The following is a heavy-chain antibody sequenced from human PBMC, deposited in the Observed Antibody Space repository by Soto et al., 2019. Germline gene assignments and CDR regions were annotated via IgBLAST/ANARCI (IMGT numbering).Heavy chain of an antibody. J-gene: IGHJ4*02. V-gene: IGHV4-59*08. CDR3: ARRHGYTFDY. CDR2: IYYSGST. D-gene: IGHD3-16*02. CDR1: GCSISNYY. Sequence: SETLSLTSPVSGCSISNYYWSWIRQPPGKGLEWIGYIYYSGSTNYNPSLKSRVTISVDTSKNQFSLKLSSVTAADTAVYYCARRHGYTFDYWGQGTLVTVSS.